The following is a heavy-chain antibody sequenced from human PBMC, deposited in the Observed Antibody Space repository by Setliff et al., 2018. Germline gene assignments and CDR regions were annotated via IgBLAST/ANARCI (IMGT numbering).Heavy chain of an antibody. CDR1: GGSISSGGYY. J-gene: IGHJ6*03. V-gene: IGHV4-31*03. CDR2: SYYSGST. D-gene: IGHD2-15*01. CDR3: ARAPGYCSGGSCYLGCYYYYMDV. Sequence: PSETLSLTCTVSGGSISSGGYYWSWIRPHPGKGLEWIGYSYYSGSTYYNPSLNSRVTISVDTSKNQFSLKLSSVTAADTAVYYCARAPGYCSGGSCYLGCYYYYMDVWGKGTTVTVSS.